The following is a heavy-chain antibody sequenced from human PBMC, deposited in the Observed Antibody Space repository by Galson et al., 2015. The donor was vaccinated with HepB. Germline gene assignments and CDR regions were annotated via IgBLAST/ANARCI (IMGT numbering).Heavy chain of an antibody. CDR1: GDSVSSNSAA. CDR2: TYYRSKWYN. CDR3: ASLRGSGSYANFDY. V-gene: IGHV6-1*01. J-gene: IGHJ4*02. D-gene: IGHD3-10*01. Sequence: CAISGDSVSSNSAAWNWIRQSPSRGLEWLGRTYYRSKWYNDYAVSVKSRITINPDTSKNQFSLQLNSVTPEDTAVYYCASLRGSGSYANFDYWGQGTLVTVSS.